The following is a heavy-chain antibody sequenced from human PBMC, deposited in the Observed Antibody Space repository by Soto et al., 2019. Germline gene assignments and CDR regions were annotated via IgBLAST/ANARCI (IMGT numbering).Heavy chain of an antibody. CDR1: GGSFSGYY. CDR3: AESLCRNLCH. D-gene: IGHD3-16*01. CDR2: INHSGST. J-gene: IGHJ4*02. V-gene: IGHV4-34*01. Sequence: QVQLQQWGAGLLKPSETLSLTCAVYGGSFSGYYWSWIRQPPGKGLEWIGEINHSGSTNYNPSLKRRVTKSRNPSKNQVPLKVDSGAPPGTGCDFRAESLCRNLCHLGQGTLVTVSS.